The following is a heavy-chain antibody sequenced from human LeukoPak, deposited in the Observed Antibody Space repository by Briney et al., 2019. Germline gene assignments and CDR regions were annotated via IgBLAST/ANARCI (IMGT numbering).Heavy chain of an antibody. CDR1: GFTFDDYA. D-gene: IGHD2-2*02. Sequence: GGSLRLSCAASGFTFDDYAMHWGRQAPGKGLEWVSGISWHSGSIGYADSVKGRFTISRDNAKNSLYLQMNSLRAEDTALYYCAKDMGYCSSTSCYMRAYYYYGMDVWGQGTTVTVSS. CDR3: AKDMGYCSSTSCYMRAYYYYGMDV. V-gene: IGHV3-9*01. J-gene: IGHJ6*02. CDR2: ISWHSGSI.